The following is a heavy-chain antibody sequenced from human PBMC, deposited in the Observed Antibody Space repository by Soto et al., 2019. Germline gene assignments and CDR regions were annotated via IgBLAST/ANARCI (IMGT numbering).Heavy chain of an antibody. CDR2: FYSGGSA. V-gene: IGHV3-66*04. CDR3: ARHGYSYGGGYFDY. D-gene: IGHD5-18*01. CDR1: GSPVIPTS. J-gene: IGHJ4*02. Sequence: EVPLVESGGGLVQPGGPLRLSWAPAGSPVIPTSMSWVRRAPGTGLEWFSVFYSGGSATYADTVKGRFTTSRENSKNTLYLQMNSLRAEDTAVYYCARHGYSYGGGYFDYWGQGTLVTVSS.